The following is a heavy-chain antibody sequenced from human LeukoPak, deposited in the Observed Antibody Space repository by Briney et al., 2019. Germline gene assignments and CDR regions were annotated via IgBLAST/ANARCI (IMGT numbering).Heavy chain of an antibody. D-gene: IGHD3-22*01. Sequence: GGSLRLSCAASGFTFSSYAMSWVRQAPGKGLEWVSAISGSGGSTYYADSVKGRFTISRDNSKNTLYLQMNSLRAEDTAVYYCAKAPVYYYDSSGYYSYNYFDYWGQGTLVTVSS. V-gene: IGHV3-23*01. J-gene: IGHJ4*02. CDR1: GFTFSSYA. CDR2: ISGSGGST. CDR3: AKAPVYYYDSSGYYSYNYFDY.